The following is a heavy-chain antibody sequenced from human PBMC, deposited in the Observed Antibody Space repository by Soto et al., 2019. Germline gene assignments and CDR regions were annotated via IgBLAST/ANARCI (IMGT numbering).Heavy chain of an antibody. J-gene: IGHJ4*02. CDR2: INPNNGDT. CDR1: GYIFTDYY. D-gene: IGHD3-9*01. Sequence: ASVKVSCKASGYIFTDYYMHWVRQAPGQELGWMGRINPNNGDTNYAQKFQGRVTMTTDTSTSTAYTELRSLRSDDTAVYYCARDGGFYDILTGYFGQPLDYWGQGTLVTVPQ. CDR3: ARDGGFYDILTGYFGQPLDY. V-gene: IGHV1-2*06.